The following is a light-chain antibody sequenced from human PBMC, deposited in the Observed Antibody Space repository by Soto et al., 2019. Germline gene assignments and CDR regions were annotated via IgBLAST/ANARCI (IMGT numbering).Light chain of an antibody. J-gene: IGKJ2*03. CDR1: QSISAW. V-gene: IGKV1-5*01. CDR3: QQYNSYYS. Sequence: DIQMTQSPSTLHAYVGDTVIITCRARQSISAWVAWYQQNPGKAPKLLMNDASSLESGVPSRFSGSGSGTEFALSISRLQPDDLGTDYCQQYNSYYSFGQGTKLEIK. CDR2: DAS.